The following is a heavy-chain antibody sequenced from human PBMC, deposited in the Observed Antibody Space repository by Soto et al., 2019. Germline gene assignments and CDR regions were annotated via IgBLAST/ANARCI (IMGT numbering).Heavy chain of an antibody. J-gene: IGHJ4*02. V-gene: IGHV4-59*01. CDR1: GGSISSYY. D-gene: IGHD3-10*01. CDR2: MYYTGTT. Sequence: QVQLQESGPGLVTPSETLSLTCTVSGGSISSYYCSWIRQPPGKGLEYIGYMYYTGTTNYNPSLKSRVTISVDTSKNQFSLKLSSLTAADTAVYYCARGRVRGVISGTNLDNWGQGILVTVSS. CDR3: ARGRVRGVISGTNLDN.